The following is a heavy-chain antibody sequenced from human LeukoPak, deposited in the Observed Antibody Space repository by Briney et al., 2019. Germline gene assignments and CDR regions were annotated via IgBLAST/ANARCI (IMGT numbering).Heavy chain of an antibody. V-gene: IGHV3-23*01. D-gene: IGHD6-13*01. J-gene: IGHJ4*02. Sequence: GGSLRLSCAASGFTFSSYAMSWVRQAPGKGLEWVSAISGSGGSTYYADSVKGRFTISRDNSKNTLYLQMNSLRAEDTAVYYCAKSVGRYSSSWYGNSWGQGTLVTVSS. CDR3: AKSVGRYSSSWYGNS. CDR2: ISGSGGST. CDR1: GFTFSSYA.